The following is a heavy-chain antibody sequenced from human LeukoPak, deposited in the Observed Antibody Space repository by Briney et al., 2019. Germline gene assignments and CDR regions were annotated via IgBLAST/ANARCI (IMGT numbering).Heavy chain of an antibody. V-gene: IGHV3-30*18. CDR1: GFTFSSFS. Sequence: GGSLRLSCAATGFTFSSFSMHWVRQAPGKGLEWVAVTSYDGSNKYYADTVKGRFTISRDNSKNTLYLQMNSLRTEDTAVYYCAKGRVGANGYYYYGMDVWGQGTTVSVSS. D-gene: IGHD1-26*01. J-gene: IGHJ6*02. CDR2: TSYDGSNK. CDR3: AKGRVGANGYYYYGMDV.